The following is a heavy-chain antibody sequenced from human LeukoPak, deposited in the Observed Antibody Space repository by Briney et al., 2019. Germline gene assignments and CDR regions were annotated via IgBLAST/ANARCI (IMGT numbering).Heavy chain of an antibody. CDR2: INHSGST. J-gene: IGHJ5*02. D-gene: IGHD2-2*02. V-gene: IGHV4-34*01. CDR3: ARDIVVVPAAIRGRNWFDP. Sequence: SETLSLTCAVHGGSFSGYYWSWIRQPPGKGLEWIGEINHSGSTNYNPSLKSRVTISVDTSKSQFSLKLSSVTAADTAVYYCARDIVVVPAAIRGRNWFDPWGQGTLVTVSS. CDR1: GGSFSGYY.